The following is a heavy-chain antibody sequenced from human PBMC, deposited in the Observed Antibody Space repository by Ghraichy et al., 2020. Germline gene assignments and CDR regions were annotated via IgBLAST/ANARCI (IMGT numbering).Heavy chain of an antibody. CDR2: IYYSGST. D-gene: IGHD6-6*01. J-gene: IGHJ4*02. CDR3: ARHSRAARHFDY. Sequence: SETLSLTCTVSGGSISSSSYYWGWIRQPPGKGLEWIGSIYYSGSTYYNPSLKSRVTISVDTSKNQFSLKLSSVTAADTTVYYCARHSRAARHFDYWGQGTLVTVSS. V-gene: IGHV4-39*01. CDR1: GGSISSSSYY.